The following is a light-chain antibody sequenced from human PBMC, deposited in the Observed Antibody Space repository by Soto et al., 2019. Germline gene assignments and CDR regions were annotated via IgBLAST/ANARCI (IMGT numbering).Light chain of an antibody. CDR2: WAS. CDR3: HQYYSTPQT. CDR1: RSVLYSSDNKNN. J-gene: IGKJ1*01. Sequence: DIVMTQSPDSLAVSLGERATINCKSSRSVLYSSDNKNNIAWYQQKPGQPPRLLIYWASTRESGVPDRCSGSGSGADFTLSISSLQAEDVAVYYCHQYYSTPQTFGQGTTVEIK. V-gene: IGKV4-1*01.